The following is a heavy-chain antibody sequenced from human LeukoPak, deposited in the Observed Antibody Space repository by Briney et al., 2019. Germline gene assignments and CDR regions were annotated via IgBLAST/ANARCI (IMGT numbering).Heavy chain of an antibody. CDR3: ARVSPGYYDILTGYNWFDP. Sequence: SVKVSCKASGGTFSSYAISWVRQAPGQGLEWMGGIIPIFGTANYAQKFQGRVTITTDESTSTAYMELSSLRSEDTAVYYCARVSPGYYDILTGYNWFDPWGQGTLVTVSS. D-gene: IGHD3-9*01. J-gene: IGHJ5*02. CDR1: GGTFSSYA. V-gene: IGHV1-69*05. CDR2: IIPIFGTA.